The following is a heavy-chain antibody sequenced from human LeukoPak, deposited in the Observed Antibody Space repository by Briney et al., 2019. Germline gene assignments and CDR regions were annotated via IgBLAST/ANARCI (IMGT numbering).Heavy chain of an antibody. V-gene: IGHV1-69*05. J-gene: IGHJ3*02. CDR2: IIPIFGTA. Sequence: GASVKVSCKASGGTFSSYAISWVRQAPGQGLEWMGGIIPIFGTANYAQKFQGRVTITTDESTSTAYMELSSLRSEDTAVYYCARSFPPQDYDSSGYRLDAFDIWGQGTMVTVSS. CDR3: ARSFPPQDYDSSGYRLDAFDI. D-gene: IGHD3-22*01. CDR1: GGTFSSYA.